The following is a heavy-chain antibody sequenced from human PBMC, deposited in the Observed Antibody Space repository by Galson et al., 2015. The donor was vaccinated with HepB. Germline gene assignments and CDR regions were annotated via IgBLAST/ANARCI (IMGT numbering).Heavy chain of an antibody. Sequence: SVKVSCKASGYTFTDYVVNWVRQAPGQGLEWMGWMNTNTGKPTYTPGFAGRFVFSLDTSVTTAYLQISSLETDDTAVYYCARSPLRFLEWLPYYDYYSMDIWGEGTTVTVSS. CDR1: GYTFTDYV. V-gene: IGHV7-4-1*02. J-gene: IGHJ6*03. CDR3: ARSPLRFLEWLPYYDYYSMDI. D-gene: IGHD3-3*01. CDR2: MNTNTGKP.